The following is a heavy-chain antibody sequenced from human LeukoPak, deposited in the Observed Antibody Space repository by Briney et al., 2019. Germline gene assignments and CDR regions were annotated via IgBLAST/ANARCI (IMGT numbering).Heavy chain of an antibody. CDR1: GGSISSGGYY. CDR3: ARESLAQLVLDY. V-gene: IGHV4-31*03. D-gene: IGHD6-13*01. J-gene: IGHJ4*02. CDR2: IYYSGST. Sequence: TLSLTCTVSGGSISSGGYYWSWIRQHPGKGLEWIGYIYYSGSTYYNPSLKSRVTISVDTSKNQFSLKLSSATAADTAVYYCARESLAQLVLDYWGQGTLVTVSS.